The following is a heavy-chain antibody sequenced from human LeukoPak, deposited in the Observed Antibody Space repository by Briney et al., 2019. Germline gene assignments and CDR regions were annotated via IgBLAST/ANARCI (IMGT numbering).Heavy chain of an antibody. J-gene: IGHJ6*03. D-gene: IGHD3-22*01. CDR2: INWNGGST. V-gene: IGHV3-20*04. CDR1: GGSISSYY. Sequence: ETLSLTCTVSGGSISSYYWSWVRQAPGKGLEWVSGINWNGGSTGYADSVKGRFTISRDNAKNSLYLQMNSLRAEDTALYYCARMYYYDSSGYYYWDYYYMDVWGKGTTVTVSS. CDR3: ARMYYYDSSGYYYWDYYYMDV.